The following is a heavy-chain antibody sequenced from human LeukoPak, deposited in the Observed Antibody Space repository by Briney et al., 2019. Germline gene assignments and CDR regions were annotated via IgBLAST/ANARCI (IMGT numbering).Heavy chain of an antibody. CDR3: ARERITMIVVVDPGPFDY. Sequence: AGGSLRLSCATSGFTFSSYSMNWVRQAPGRGLEWVSSISSSSSYIYYADSVKGRFTISRDNAKNSLYLQMNSLRAEDTAVYYCARERITMIVVVDPGPFDYWGQGTLVTVSS. D-gene: IGHD3-22*01. CDR1: GFTFSSYS. CDR2: ISSSSSYI. V-gene: IGHV3-21*01. J-gene: IGHJ4*02.